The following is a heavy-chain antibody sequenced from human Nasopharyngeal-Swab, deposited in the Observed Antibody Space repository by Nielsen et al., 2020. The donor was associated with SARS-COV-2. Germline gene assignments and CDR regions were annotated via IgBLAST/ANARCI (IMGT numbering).Heavy chain of an antibody. Sequence: GGSLRLSCAASGFTFSSYSMNWVRQAPGKGLEWVSYISSSSSTIYYADSVKGRFTISRDNAKNSLYLQMNSLRAEDTAVYYCARDGATVIGYYYYYMDVWGKGTTVTVSS. CDR2: ISSSSSTI. J-gene: IGHJ6*03. D-gene: IGHD4-11*01. CDR3: ARDGATVIGYYYYYMDV. V-gene: IGHV3-48*01. CDR1: GFTFSSYS.